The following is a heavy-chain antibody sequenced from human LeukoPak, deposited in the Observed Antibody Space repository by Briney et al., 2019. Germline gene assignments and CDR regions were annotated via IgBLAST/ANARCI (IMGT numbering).Heavy chain of an antibody. CDR1: GFTFDDYA. D-gene: IGHD2-15*01. V-gene: IGHV3-9*01. CDR3: AKDRYCSGGACFIGDY. Sequence: GGSLRLSCAASGFTFDDYAMHWVRQAPGKGLEWVSGISWNSGSIGYADSVKGRFTISRDNAKNSLYLQMNSLRAEDTALYYCAKDRYCSGGACFIGDYWGQGTLVTVSS. J-gene: IGHJ4*02. CDR2: ISWNSGSI.